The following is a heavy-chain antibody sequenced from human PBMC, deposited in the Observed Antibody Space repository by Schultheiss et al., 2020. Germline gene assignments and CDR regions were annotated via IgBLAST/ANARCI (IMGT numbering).Heavy chain of an antibody. CDR2: IYYSGST. D-gene: IGHD3-3*01. V-gene: IGHV4-59*01. CDR1: GGSISSYY. Sequence: SETLSLTCIVSGGSISSYYWSWIRQPPGKGLEWIGFIYYSGSTKYNSSLKSRVTISVDTSKNQFSLKLSSVTAEDTALYYCVKGIDFWSGRFDYWGQGTLVNVYS. J-gene: IGHJ4*02. CDR3: VKGIDFWSGRFDY.